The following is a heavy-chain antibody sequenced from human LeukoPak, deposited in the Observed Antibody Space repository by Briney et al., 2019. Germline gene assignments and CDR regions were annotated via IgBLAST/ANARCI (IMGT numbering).Heavy chain of an antibody. J-gene: IGHJ4*02. CDR3: ARGKWELPVPRAFDI. Sequence: ASVKVSCKASGYTFTSSDINWVRQATGQGLEWMGWMNPNSGNTGYAQKFQGRVTMTRNTSISTVYMELSSLRSEDTAVYYCARGKWELPVPRAFDIWGQGTLVTVSS. V-gene: IGHV1-8*01. CDR2: MNPNSGNT. D-gene: IGHD1-26*01. CDR1: GYTFTSSD.